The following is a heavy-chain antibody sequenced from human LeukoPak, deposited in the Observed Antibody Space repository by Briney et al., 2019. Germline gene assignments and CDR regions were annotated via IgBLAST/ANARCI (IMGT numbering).Heavy chain of an antibody. V-gene: IGHV3-11*06. J-gene: IGHJ4*02. D-gene: IGHD5-18*01. CDR3: AREVDTAMVPSIGDDY. CDR1: GFTFSDNY. Sequence: PGGSLRLSCAASGFTFSDNYMSWVRQAPGKGLEWVSYISSSSSYTNYADSVKGRFTISRDNAKNSLYLQMNSLRAEDTAVYYCAREVDTAMVPSIGDDYWGQGTLVTVSS. CDR2: ISSSSSYT.